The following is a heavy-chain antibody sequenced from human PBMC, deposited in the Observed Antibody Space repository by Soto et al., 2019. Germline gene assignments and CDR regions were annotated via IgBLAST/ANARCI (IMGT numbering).Heavy chain of an antibody. CDR1: GFTFSSYA. J-gene: IGHJ3*02. D-gene: IGHD3-22*01. CDR3: AKDLPLSYYYDSSGSENAFNI. CDR2: ISGSGGST. V-gene: IGHV3-23*01. Sequence: GGSLRLSCAASGFTFSSYAMSWVRQAPGKGLEWVSAISGSGGSTYYADSVKGRFTISRDNSKNTLYLKMNSLRAEDTAVYYCAKDLPLSYYYDSSGSENAFNIWGQGTMVNVSS.